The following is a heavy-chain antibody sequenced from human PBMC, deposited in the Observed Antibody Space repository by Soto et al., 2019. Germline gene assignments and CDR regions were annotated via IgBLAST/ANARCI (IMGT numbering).Heavy chain of an antibody. D-gene: IGHD6-6*01. Sequence: PSETLSLTCTVSGGSISSYYWSWIRQPPGKGLEWIGYVYYSGGTNYNPSLKGRVTILLDAPKNQFSLKLSSVIAADTAVYYCARGVLVEGTSSPDMFDYWGQGTQVTVS. CDR1: GGSISSYY. J-gene: IGHJ4*02. CDR2: VYYSGGT. CDR3: ARGVLVEGTSSPDMFDY. V-gene: IGHV4-59*01.